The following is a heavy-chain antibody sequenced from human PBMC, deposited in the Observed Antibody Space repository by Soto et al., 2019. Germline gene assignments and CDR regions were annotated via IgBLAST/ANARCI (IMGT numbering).Heavy chain of an antibody. D-gene: IGHD3-3*01. Sequence: PSETLSLTCTVSGGSISSGDYYWSWIRQPPGKGLEWIGYIYYSGSTYYNPSLKSRVTISVDTSKNQFSLKLSSVTAADTAEYYCARERRTIFWSGYYSCWFDPWGQGTLVTVSS. CDR1: GGSISSGDYY. CDR3: ARERRTIFWSGYYSCWFDP. J-gene: IGHJ5*02. V-gene: IGHV4-30-4*01. CDR2: IYYSGST.